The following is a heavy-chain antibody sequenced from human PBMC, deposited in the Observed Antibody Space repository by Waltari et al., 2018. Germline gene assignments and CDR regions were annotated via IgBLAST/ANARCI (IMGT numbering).Heavy chain of an antibody. CDR2: IIPILGIA. Sequence: QVQLVQSGAEVKKPGSSVKVSCKASGGTSSSYAISWVRQAPGQGLEWMGGIIPILGIANYAQKFQGRVTITADKSTSTAYMELSSLRSEDTAVYYCARGPENYDILTGYYPDYWGQGTLVTVSS. CDR1: GGTSSSYA. J-gene: IGHJ4*02. V-gene: IGHV1-69*10. CDR3: ARGPENYDILTGYYPDY. D-gene: IGHD3-9*01.